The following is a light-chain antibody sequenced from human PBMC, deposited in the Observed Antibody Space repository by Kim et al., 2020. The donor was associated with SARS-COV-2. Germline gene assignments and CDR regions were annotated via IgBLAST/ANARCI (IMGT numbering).Light chain of an antibody. Sequence: IQLTQSPSSVSSSVGDRVTITCRASQHVSSWLAWYQQKPGKAPNLLIYATSTLHSGVPSRFSGSGSGTDFTLTISSLQPEDFATYYCQQANSFPFAVGPGTKVDIK. CDR2: ATS. CDR3: QQANSFPFA. CDR1: QHVSSW. J-gene: IGKJ3*01. V-gene: IGKV1-12*01.